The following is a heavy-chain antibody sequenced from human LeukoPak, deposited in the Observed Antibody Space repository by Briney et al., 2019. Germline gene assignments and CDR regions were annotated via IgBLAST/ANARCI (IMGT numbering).Heavy chain of an antibody. CDR2: INSDGSST. CDR1: GFTFSSYW. Sequence: PGGSLRLSCAASGFTFSSYWMHWVRQAPGKGLVWVSRINSDGSSTSYADSVKGRFTISRDNAKNTLYLQMNSLRAEDTAVYYCARARGFFGYSSGWANWYFDLWGRGTLVTVSS. D-gene: IGHD6-19*01. J-gene: IGHJ2*01. V-gene: IGHV3-74*01. CDR3: ARARGFFGYSSGWANWYFDL.